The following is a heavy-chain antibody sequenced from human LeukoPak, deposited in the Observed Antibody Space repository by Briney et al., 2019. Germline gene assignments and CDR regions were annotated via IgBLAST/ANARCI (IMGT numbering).Heavy chain of an antibody. V-gene: IGHV1-2*02. J-gene: IGHJ4*02. CDR1: GYTFTGYY. D-gene: IGHD6-19*01. CDR2: INPNSGGT. Sequence: GASVKVSCKASGYTFTGYYMHWVRQAPGQGLEWMGWINPNSGGTNYAQKFQGRVTMTRDTFISTAYMELSRLRSDDTAVYYCAREGVAVAGNTDYWGQGTLVTVSS. CDR3: AREGVAVAGNTDY.